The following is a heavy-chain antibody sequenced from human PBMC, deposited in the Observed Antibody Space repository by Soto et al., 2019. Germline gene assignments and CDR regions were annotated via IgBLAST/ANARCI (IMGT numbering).Heavy chain of an antibody. CDR1: GGTLSSYT. J-gene: IGHJ5*02. Sequence: SVKVSCKASGGTLSSYTFSWVRQAPGQGLEWMGRVIPNLGVTNYAKKFQGRITIVVDTSTSTAYMELNSLRYEDTAVYYCAADRIAARRTPLSPFDPWGQGTLVTVSS. D-gene: IGHD6-6*01. V-gene: IGHV1-69*02. CDR2: VIPNLGVT. CDR3: AADRIAARRTPLSPFDP.